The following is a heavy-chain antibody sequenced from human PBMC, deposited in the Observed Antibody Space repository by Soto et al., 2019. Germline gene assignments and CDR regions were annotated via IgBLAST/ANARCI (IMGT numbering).Heavy chain of an antibody. CDR3: ARQIYDSDTGPNFQYYFDS. Sequence: GESLKISCKGSGYSFAGYWITWVRQKPGKGLEWMGRIDPSDSQTYYSPSFRGHVTISVTKSITAVFLQWSSLRASDTAMYYCARQIYDSDTGPNFQYYFDSWAQGTPVTVSS. V-gene: IGHV5-10-1*01. CDR2: IDPSDSQT. CDR1: GYSFAGYW. D-gene: IGHD3-22*01. J-gene: IGHJ4*02.